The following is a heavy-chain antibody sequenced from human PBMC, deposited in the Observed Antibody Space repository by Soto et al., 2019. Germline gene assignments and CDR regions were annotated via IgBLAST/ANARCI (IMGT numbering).Heavy chain of an antibody. D-gene: IGHD4-17*01. Sequence: ASVKVSCKPYGYTFTAYYIHWMRQVPGQGLECLGWIDPRSGVTNYAQKFQGRVIMTRDMSIKTVYMELSWLTSDDTAVYYCATDDYGAFDFWGQGTLVTVSS. J-gene: IGHJ5*01. CDR2: IDPRSGVT. V-gene: IGHV1-2*02. CDR3: ATDDYGAFDF. CDR1: GYTFTAYY.